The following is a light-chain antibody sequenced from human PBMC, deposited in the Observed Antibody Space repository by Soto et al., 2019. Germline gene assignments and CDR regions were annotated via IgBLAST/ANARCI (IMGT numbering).Light chain of an antibody. V-gene: IGKV1-5*01. CDR2: DAS. CDR3: KQHYNYCPHT. CDR1: QSVSTW. J-gene: IGKJ1*01. Sequence: TKNPSSLSASVGDRVTITCRLSQSVSTWLAWYQQKPGKAPKLLIYDASSLESGVPSRFSGSGSGTEFTLTNSRLQPAEVAAYYRKQHYNYCPHTFGRWTKGGIK.